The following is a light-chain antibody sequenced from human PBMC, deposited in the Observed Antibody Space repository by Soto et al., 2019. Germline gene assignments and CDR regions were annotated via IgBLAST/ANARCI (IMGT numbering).Light chain of an antibody. CDR1: SSDVGGYHF. J-gene: IGLJ2*01. Sequence: QSALTQPPSASGSPGQSVTISCTGTSSDVGGYHFVSWYQHHPGKAPQALIYEVYKRSSGVPDRFSGSKSGNTASLTVSGLQTEDEADYYCSSYAGSNNLLVFGGGTKLTVL. CDR3: SSYAGSNNLLV. V-gene: IGLV2-8*01. CDR2: EVY.